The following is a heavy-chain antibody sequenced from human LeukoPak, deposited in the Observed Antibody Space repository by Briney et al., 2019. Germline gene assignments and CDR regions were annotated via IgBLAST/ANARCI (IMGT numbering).Heavy chain of an antibody. D-gene: IGHD3-16*02. J-gene: IGHJ3*02. CDR3: AREGAVGVITLDDAFDI. Sequence: ASVKVSCKASGYRFTSYGISWVRQAPGQGLDWMGWIIVYNGNTNYTQKLEGRVTMTTDTSTNTAYMELRSLRSDDTAVYYCAREGAVGVITLDDAFDIWGQGTMVTVSS. CDR1: GYRFTSYG. V-gene: IGHV1-18*01. CDR2: IIVYNGNT.